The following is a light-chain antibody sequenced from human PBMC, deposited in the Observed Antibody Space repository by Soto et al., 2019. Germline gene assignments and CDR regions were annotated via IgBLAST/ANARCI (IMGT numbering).Light chain of an antibody. J-gene: IGKJ2*01. V-gene: IGKV3-20*01. CDR3: QQYGSSPRYP. Sequence: EIVLTQSPGTLSLSPGERATLSCRASQSVSSSYLAWYQQKPGQAPRLLIYGASSRATGVPDRFSGSGSGTDFPLTISRLEPEDFAVYYCQQYGSSPRYPFGQGTKLEIK. CDR2: GAS. CDR1: QSVSSSY.